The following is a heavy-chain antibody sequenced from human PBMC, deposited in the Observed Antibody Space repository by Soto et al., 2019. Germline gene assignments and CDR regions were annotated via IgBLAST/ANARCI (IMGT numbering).Heavy chain of an antibody. CDR1: GFTFSSYS. CDR2: ISSSSSYI. Sequence: GGSLRLSCAASGFTFSSYSMNWVRQAPGKGLEWVSSISSSSSYIYYADSVKGRFTISRDNAKNSLYLQMNSLRAEDTAVYYCAASYSSSYYCLDYWGQGTLVTVSS. V-gene: IGHV3-21*01. D-gene: IGHD3-22*01. J-gene: IGHJ4*02. CDR3: AASYSSSYYCLDY.